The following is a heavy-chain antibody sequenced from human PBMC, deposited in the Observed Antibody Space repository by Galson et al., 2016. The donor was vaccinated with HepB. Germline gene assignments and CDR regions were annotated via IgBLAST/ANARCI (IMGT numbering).Heavy chain of an antibody. Sequence: SVKVSCKASGDTFRSYVISWVRQAPGQGLEWMGGIIPFLGTANYAQKFQGRVTLTADDSTSTAYMELSSLRSEDTAVYYCTRAYYDSGGYFSFDYWGQGPLVTVSS. CDR2: IIPFLGTA. CDR1: GDTFRSYV. V-gene: IGHV1-69*13. CDR3: TRAYYDSGGYFSFDY. J-gene: IGHJ4*02. D-gene: IGHD3-22*01.